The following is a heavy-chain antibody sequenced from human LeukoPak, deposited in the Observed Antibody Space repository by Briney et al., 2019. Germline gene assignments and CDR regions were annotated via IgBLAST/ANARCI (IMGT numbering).Heavy chain of an antibody. V-gene: IGHV3-23*01. CDR2: INGGGNTT. D-gene: IGHD6-19*01. CDR1: GFAFSSFA. CDR3: TKELHVAVAVADYYYFYMDA. J-gene: IGHJ6*03. Sequence: WGSLRLSCAASGFAFSSFAMGWVRHSPGKGLEWLSTINGGGNTTFYSDSVRGRFTISRDNSKNTLYLHMDSLRPDDTAIYYCTKELHVAVAVADYYYFYMDAWGRGTAVTVSS.